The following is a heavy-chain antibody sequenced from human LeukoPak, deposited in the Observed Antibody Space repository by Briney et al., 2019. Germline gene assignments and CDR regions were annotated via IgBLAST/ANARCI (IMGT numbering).Heavy chain of an antibody. Sequence: EGSLRLSCAASGFTFSSYAMSWVRQAPGKGLEWVSAISGSGGSTYYADSVKGRFTISRDNSKNTLYLQMNSLRAEDTAVYYCAKGSGKQWLVLYPLDYWGQGTLVTVSS. V-gene: IGHV3-23*01. J-gene: IGHJ4*02. CDR2: ISGSGGST. CDR3: AKGSGKQWLVLYPLDY. D-gene: IGHD6-19*01. CDR1: GFTFSSYA.